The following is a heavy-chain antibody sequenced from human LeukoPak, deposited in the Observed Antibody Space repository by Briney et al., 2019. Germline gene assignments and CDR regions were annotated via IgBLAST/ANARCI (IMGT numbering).Heavy chain of an antibody. CDR1: GGSMNTYY. D-gene: IGHD1-26*01. J-gene: IGHJ4*02. CDR3: ARETLVGTTNYFDY. CDR2: VYTSGYT. V-gene: IGHV4-4*07. Sequence: SETLSLTCSVSGGSMNTYYWTWLRQPAGKGLEWIGRVYTSGYTKYNPSLQSRVTMSVDTSKKRLSLMLTSLTAADTAVYYCARETLVGTTNYFDYWGQGALVTVSS.